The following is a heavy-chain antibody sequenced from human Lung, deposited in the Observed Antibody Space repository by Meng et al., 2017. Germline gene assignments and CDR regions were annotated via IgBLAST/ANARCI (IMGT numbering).Heavy chain of an antibody. V-gene: IGHV4-34*01. J-gene: IGHJ4*02. CDR2: INHSGCT. Sequence: QVPLQQWGPRLLKPSEAPSTPRGFLGGAFSDYYWSWIRQPPGKGLEWIGEINHSGCTNYNPSLESRATISVDTSQNNLSLKLSSVTAADSAVYYCARGPTTMAHDFDYWGQGTLVTVSS. CDR1: GGAFSDYY. CDR3: ARGPTTMAHDFDY. D-gene: IGHD4-11*01.